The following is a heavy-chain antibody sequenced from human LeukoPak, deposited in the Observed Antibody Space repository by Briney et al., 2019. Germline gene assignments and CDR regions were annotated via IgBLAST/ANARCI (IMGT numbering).Heavy chain of an antibody. CDR2: INPSGGST. CDR1: GYTFTSYY. V-gene: IGHV1-46*01. Sequence: ASVKVSCKASGYTFTSYYMHWVRQAPGQGLEWMGIINPSGGSTSYAQKFQGRVTMTRDMSTSTVYMELSSLRSEDTAVYYCARELVVVTPRGAFDIWGQGTMVTVSS. J-gene: IGHJ3*02. CDR3: ARELVVVTPRGAFDI. D-gene: IGHD2-21*02.